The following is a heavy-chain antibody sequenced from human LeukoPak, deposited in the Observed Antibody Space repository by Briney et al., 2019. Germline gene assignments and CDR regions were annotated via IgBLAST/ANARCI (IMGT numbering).Heavy chain of an antibody. J-gene: IGHJ4*02. Sequence: GGSLRLSWAASGFTLSSYPMNWVRQAPGKGLEWVSTFVRGSTYYADTVQGRFTISRDSSKNTLYLQMNSLRADDTALYFCTRAAPYGTSWYGKNDYWGQGTLVAVSS. D-gene: IGHD6-13*01. V-gene: IGHV3-23*01. CDR2: FVRGST. CDR1: GFTLSSYP. CDR3: TRAAPYGTSWYGKNDY.